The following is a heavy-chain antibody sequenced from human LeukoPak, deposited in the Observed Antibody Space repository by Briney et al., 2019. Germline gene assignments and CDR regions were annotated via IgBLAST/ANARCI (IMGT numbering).Heavy chain of an antibody. CDR1: GLTFSSYA. V-gene: IGHV3-23*01. CDR3: AKGRVVVAATDV. CDR2: ISGSGGST. J-gene: IGHJ4*02. Sequence: GGSLRLSCADSGLTFSSYAMSWVRQAPGKGLEWVSAISGSGGSTYYADSVKGRFTISRDNSKNTLYLQMNSLRAEDTAVYYCAKGRVVVAATDVWGQGTLVTVSS. D-gene: IGHD2-15*01.